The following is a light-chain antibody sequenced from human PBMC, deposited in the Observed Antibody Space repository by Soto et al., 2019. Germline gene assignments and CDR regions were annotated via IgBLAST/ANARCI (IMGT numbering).Light chain of an antibody. J-gene: IGKJ2*01. Sequence: EVVLNLSPLSLPATLGPPASISCRSSQSLVYSDGNTYLSWFQHRPVQSRRRLIYKVSNWHPGVPDTFSGSGSGAYLPLQLSWVEAEDVGVYSCIQGTHWPSTCGQGTKLEIK. CDR3: IQGTHWPST. V-gene: IGKV2D-30*01. CDR1: QSLVYSDGNTY. CDR2: KVS.